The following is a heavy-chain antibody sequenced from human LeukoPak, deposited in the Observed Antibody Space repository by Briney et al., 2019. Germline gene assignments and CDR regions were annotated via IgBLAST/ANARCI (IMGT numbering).Heavy chain of an antibody. D-gene: IGHD1-26*01. CDR3: AKAPSGGTPTN. Sequence: GGSLRLSCAASGFTFDDYAMHWVRHAPGKGLEWVSGISWNSGSIGYADSVKGRFTISRDNAKNSLYLQMNSLRAEDTALYYCAKAPSGGTPTNWGQGTLVTVSS. J-gene: IGHJ4*02. CDR1: GFTFDDYA. V-gene: IGHV3-9*01. CDR2: ISWNSGSI.